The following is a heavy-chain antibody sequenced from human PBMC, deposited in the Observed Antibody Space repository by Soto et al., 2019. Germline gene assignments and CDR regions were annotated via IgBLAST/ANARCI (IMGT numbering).Heavy chain of an antibody. V-gene: IGHV1-69*13. CDR3: AREYNWNSTYYGLDV. Sequence: GASVKVSCKASGGTFSSYAISWVRQAPGQGLEWMGGIIPIFGRANYAQKFQGRVTITADESTSTAYMELSSLRSEDTAMFYCAREYNWNSTYYGLDVWGQGTTVTVSS. D-gene: IGHD1-7*01. J-gene: IGHJ6*02. CDR2: IIPIFGRA. CDR1: GGTFSSYA.